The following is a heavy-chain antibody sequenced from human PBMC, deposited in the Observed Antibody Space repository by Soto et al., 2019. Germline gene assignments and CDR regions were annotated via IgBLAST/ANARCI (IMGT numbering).Heavy chain of an antibody. V-gene: IGHV4-31*02. J-gene: IGHJ6*02. D-gene: IGHD3-3*01. CDR2: IYYSGST. CDR1: GGSISSGGYY. Sequence: KTSETLSLTCTVSGGSISSGGYYWSWIRQHPGKGLEWIGYIYYSGSTYYNPSLNSRVTISVDTSKNQFSLKRSSVTAADTAVYYCARSITIFGAVNGYGMDVWGQGTTVTVSS. CDR3: ARSITIFGAVNGYGMDV.